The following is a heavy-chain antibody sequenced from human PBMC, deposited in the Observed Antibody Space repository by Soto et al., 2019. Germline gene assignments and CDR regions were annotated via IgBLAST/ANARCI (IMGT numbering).Heavy chain of an antibody. D-gene: IGHD2-21*02. CDR3: AGGKGDSRSYYYGMDV. J-gene: IGHJ6*02. V-gene: IGHV5-10-1*01. CDR2: IDPSDSYT. CDR1: GYIFTSYW. Sequence: GESLKISCKGSGYIFTSYWISWGLQGPGKGLEWMGRIDPSDSYTNYSPSFQGHVTISADKSISTAYLQWSSLKASDTAMYYCAGGKGDSRSYYYGMDVWGQGTTVTVSS.